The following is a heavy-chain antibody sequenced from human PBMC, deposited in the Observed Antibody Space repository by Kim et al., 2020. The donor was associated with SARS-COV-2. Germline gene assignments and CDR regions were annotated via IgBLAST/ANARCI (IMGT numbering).Heavy chain of an antibody. J-gene: IGHJ6*01. CDR1: GFTFSTSS. D-gene: IGHD2-21*02. CDR2: ISRSGGTT. V-gene: IGHV3-48*01. CDR3: ARRGLSLYYG. Sequence: GGSLRLSCAASGFTFSTSSMSWVRQAPGKGLEWISSISRSGGTTYYADSVKGRFTISRDNAKNSLYLQLSSLRAEDTAVYYCARRGLSLYYG.